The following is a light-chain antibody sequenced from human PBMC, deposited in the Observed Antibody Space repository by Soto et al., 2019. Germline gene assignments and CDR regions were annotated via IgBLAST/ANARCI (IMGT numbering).Light chain of an antibody. V-gene: IGLV2-14*01. CDR1: SSDVGGYNY. Sequence: QSALTQPASVSGSPGQSITISCTGTSSDVGGYNYVSWYQQHPGKAPKLMVYDVTKRPSGVSYRFSGSKSGNTASLTISGLRAEDEADYYCSSYTNRRTIIFGGGTQLTVL. CDR3: SSYTNRRTII. CDR2: DVT. J-gene: IGLJ2*01.